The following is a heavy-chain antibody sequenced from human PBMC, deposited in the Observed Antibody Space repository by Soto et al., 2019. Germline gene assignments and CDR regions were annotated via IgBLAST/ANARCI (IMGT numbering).Heavy chain of an antibody. CDR3: ARHTQDYCSSTSCFEGDWFDP. D-gene: IGHD2-2*01. J-gene: IGHJ5*02. Sequence: SETLSLTCTVSGGSISSYYWSWIRQPPGKGLEWIGYIYYSGSTNYNPSLKSRVTISVDTSKNQFSLKLSSVTAADTAVYYCARHTQDYCSSTSCFEGDWFDPWGQGTLVTVSS. CDR2: IYYSGST. CDR1: GGSISSYY. V-gene: IGHV4-59*08.